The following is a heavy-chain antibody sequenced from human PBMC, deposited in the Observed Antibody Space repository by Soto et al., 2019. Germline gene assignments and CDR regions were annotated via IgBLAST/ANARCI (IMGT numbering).Heavy chain of an antibody. D-gene: IGHD7-27*01. CDR3: ARGRYCLTGRCFPNWFDS. J-gene: IGHJ5*01. CDR1: GDSISTLDYF. Sequence: SETLSLTCSVSGDSISTLDYFWAWIRQPPGQALEYIGYIYKIATTYYNPSFESRVAISVDTSKSQFSLNVTSVTAADTAVYFCARGRYCLTGRCFPNWFDSWGQGALVTVSS. V-gene: IGHV4-30-4*01. CDR2: IYKIATT.